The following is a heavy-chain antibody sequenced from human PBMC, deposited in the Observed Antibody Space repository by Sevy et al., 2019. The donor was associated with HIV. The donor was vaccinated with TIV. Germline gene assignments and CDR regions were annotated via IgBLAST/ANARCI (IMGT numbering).Heavy chain of an antibody. D-gene: IGHD3-3*01. CDR3: ARSLTIFGVVITYYYYGMDV. J-gene: IGHJ6*02. CDR1: GFTFSSYA. V-gene: IGHV3-30-3*01. CDR2: ISYDGSNK. Sequence: GGSLRLSCAASGFTFSSYAMHWVRQAPGKGLEWVAVISYDGSNKYYADSVKGRFTISRDNSKNTLYLQMNSLRAEDTAVYYCARSLTIFGVVITYYYYGMDVWGQGTTVTVSS.